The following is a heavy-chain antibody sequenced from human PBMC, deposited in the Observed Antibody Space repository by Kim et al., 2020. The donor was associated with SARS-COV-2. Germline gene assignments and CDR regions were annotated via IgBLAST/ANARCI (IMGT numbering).Heavy chain of an antibody. J-gene: IGHJ5*02. Sequence: GESLKISCKGSGYSFTSYWISWVRQMPGKGLEWMGRIDPSDSYTNYSPSFQGHVTISADKSIGTAYLQWSSLKASDTAMYYCARHFGGGYCSGGSCYSGLNWFDPWGQGTLVTVSS. V-gene: IGHV5-10-1*01. CDR3: ARHFGGGYCSGGSCYSGLNWFDP. CDR1: GYSFTSYW. CDR2: IDPSDSYT. D-gene: IGHD2-15*01.